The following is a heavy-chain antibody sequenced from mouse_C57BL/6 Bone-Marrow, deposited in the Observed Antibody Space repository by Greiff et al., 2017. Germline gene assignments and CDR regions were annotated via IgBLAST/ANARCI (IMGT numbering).Heavy chain of an antibody. CDR1: GYTFTSYW. CDR2: IDPSDSET. D-gene: IGHD1-1*01. Sequence: QVQLQQPGAELVRPGSSAKLSCKASGYTFTSYWMHWVKQRPIQGLEWIGNIDPSDSETHYNQKFKDKATLTVDKSSSTAYMQLSSLTSEDSAVYYCAPTVVDWYFDVWGTGTTVTVSS. CDR3: APTVVDWYFDV. V-gene: IGHV1-52*01. J-gene: IGHJ1*03.